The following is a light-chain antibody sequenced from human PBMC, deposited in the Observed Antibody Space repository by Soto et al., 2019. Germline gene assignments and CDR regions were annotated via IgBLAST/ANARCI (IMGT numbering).Light chain of an antibody. CDR2: DAS. CDR1: QSVSSN. V-gene: IGKV3-15*01. J-gene: IGKJ4*01. Sequence: IVMTQSPATLSVSQGERATLSCRASQSVSSNLAWYQQKPGQAPRLLIYDASTRATGVPARFSGSGSGAEFTLTISSLQSEDFAVYYCQQFNNWPLTFGGGAKVDI. CDR3: QQFNNWPLT.